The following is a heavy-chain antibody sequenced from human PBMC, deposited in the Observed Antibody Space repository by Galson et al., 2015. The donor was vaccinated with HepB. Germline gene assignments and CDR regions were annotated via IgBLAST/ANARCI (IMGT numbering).Heavy chain of an antibody. CDR3: AREVDCGGDCDHFDY. D-gene: IGHD2-21*01. Sequence: SVKVSCKASGGTFSSYAINWVRQAPGQGLEWMGRIIPILGIANYAQKFQGRVTITADKSTSTAYMEPSSLRSEDTAVYYCAREVDCGGDCDHFDYWGQGTLVTVSS. CDR1: GGTFSSYA. J-gene: IGHJ4*02. V-gene: IGHV1-69*04. CDR2: IIPILGIA.